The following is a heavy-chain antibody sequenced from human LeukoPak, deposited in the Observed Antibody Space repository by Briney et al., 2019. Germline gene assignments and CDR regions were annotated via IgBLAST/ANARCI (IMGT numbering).Heavy chain of an antibody. CDR3: ARSAAMVTGRFDY. CDR1: GFTFSSYW. V-gene: IGHV3-7*01. D-gene: IGHD5-18*01. CDR2: IKQDGSEK. Sequence: GGSLRLSCAASGFTFSSYWMSWVRQAPGKGLEWVANIKQDGSEKYYVDSVKGRFTISRDNAKDSLYLQMNSLRAEDTAVYYCARSAAMVTGRFDYWGQGTLVTVSS. J-gene: IGHJ4*02.